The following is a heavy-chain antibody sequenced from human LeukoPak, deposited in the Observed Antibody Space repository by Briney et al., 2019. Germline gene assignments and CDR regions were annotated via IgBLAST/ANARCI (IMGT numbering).Heavy chain of an antibody. J-gene: IGHJ3*01. CDR3: ATTLWFGELNAFDV. Sequence: GGSLRLSCAASGFTFSSYWMSWVRQAPGKGLEWVAKIKQDGSEKYYVGSVKGRFTISRDNAKNSLYLQMNSLRAEDTAGYYCATTLWFGELNAFDVWGQGTMVTVSS. D-gene: IGHD3-10*01. V-gene: IGHV3-7*01. CDR1: GFTFSSYW. CDR2: IKQDGSEK.